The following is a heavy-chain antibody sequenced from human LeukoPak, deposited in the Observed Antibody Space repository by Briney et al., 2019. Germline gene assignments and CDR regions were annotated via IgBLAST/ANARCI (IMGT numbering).Heavy chain of an antibody. J-gene: IGHJ4*02. D-gene: IGHD3-3*01. CDR1: GDTFTDYY. Sequence: AAVKVSCKASGDTFTDYYMHWLRQAPGQGLEWMGWISLSSGGTYYTQKFQDRVTMTRDTSLSTAYMELSRLRSDDTAVYYCARGLTVLRFLEWLVFGYWGQGTLVTVSS. CDR2: ISLSSGGT. V-gene: IGHV1-2*02. CDR3: ARGLTVLRFLEWLVFGY.